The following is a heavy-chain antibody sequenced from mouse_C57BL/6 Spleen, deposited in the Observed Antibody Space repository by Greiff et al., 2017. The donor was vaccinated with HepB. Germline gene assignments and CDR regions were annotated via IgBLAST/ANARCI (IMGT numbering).Heavy chain of an antibody. CDR3: ARQAYYFV. Sequence: VQLQQPGGGLVKPGGSLKLSCAASGFTFSDYGMHWVRQAPEKGLEWVAYISSGSSTIYYADTVKGRFTISRDNAKNTLFLQMTSLRSEDTAMYYCARQAYYFVWGTGTTVTVSS. D-gene: IGHD2-10*01. J-gene: IGHJ1*03. CDR2: ISSGSSTI. V-gene: IGHV5-17*01. CDR1: GFTFSDYG.